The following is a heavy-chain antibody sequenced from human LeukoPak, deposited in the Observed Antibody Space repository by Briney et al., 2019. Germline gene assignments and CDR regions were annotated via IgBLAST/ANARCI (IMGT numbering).Heavy chain of an antibody. CDR3: ARGYFFGY. V-gene: IGHV4-34*01. CDR1: GGSLSGYY. D-gene: IGHD3-3*01. J-gene: IGHJ4*02. CDR2: INHSGST. Sequence: PSETLSLTCAVYGGSLSGYYWSWIRQPPGKGLEWLGEINHSGSTNYNPSLKSRVTISVDTSKNQFSLKLSSVTAADTAVYYCARGYFFGYWGQGTLVTVSS.